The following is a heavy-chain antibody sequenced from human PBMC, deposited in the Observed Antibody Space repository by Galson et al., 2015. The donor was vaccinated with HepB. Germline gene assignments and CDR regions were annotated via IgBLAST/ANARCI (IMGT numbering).Heavy chain of an antibody. CDR2: MNPNSGNT. V-gene: IGHV1-8*01. CDR3: ARVWFGIYYYFDY. Sequence: SVKVSCKASGYTFTSYDINWVRQATGQGLEWMGWMNPNSGNTGYAQKFQGRVTMTRNTSIGTAYMELSSLRSEDTAVYYCARVWFGIYYYFDYWGQGTLVTVSS. D-gene: IGHD3-10*01. J-gene: IGHJ4*02. CDR1: GYTFTSYD.